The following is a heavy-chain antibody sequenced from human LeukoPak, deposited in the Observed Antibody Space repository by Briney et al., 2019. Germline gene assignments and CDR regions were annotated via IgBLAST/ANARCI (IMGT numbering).Heavy chain of an antibody. J-gene: IGHJ4*02. Sequence: SETLSLTCTVSGGSISSSSYYWGWIRQPPGKGLEWIGSIYYSGSTYYNPSLKSRVTISVDTSKNQFSLKLSSVTAADTAVYYCARHNHHTVEIAASDYWGQGTLVTVSS. CDR1: GGSISSSSYY. CDR3: ARHNHHTVEIAASDY. V-gene: IGHV4-39*01. CDR2: IYYSGST. D-gene: IGHD6-6*01.